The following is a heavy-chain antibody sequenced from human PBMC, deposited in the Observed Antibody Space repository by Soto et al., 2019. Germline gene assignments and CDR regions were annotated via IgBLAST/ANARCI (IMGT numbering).Heavy chain of an antibody. CDR3: ARDQKIRPPDYYYYYGMDV. CDR1: GGTFSSYA. CDR2: IIPIFGTA. Sequence: SVKVSCKASGGTFSSYAISWVRQAPGQGLEWMGGIIPIFGTANYAQKFQGRVTITADESTSTAYMELSSLRSEDTAVYYCARDQKIRPPDYYYYYGMDVWGQGTTVTVYS. V-gene: IGHV1-69*13. J-gene: IGHJ6*02. D-gene: IGHD1-1*01.